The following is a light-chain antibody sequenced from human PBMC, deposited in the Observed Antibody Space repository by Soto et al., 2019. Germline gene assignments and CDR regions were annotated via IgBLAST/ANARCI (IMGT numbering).Light chain of an antibody. J-gene: IGLJ7*01. CDR1: SGYSNYK. V-gene: IGLV9-49*01. CDR3: GADHGSGSNSVGTV. Sequence: QSVLTQPPSASASLGASVTLTCTLSSGYSNYKVEWYQQRPGKGPRFVMRVGTGGIVGSKGDGIPDRFSVLGSGLNRYLTIKNIQEEDESDYHCGADHGSGSNSVGTVFGGGTQLTVL. CDR2: VGTGGIVG.